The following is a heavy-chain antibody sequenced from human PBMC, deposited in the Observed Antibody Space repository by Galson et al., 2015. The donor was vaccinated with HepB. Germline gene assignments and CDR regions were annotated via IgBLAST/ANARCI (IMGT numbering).Heavy chain of an antibody. CDR2: INTDGSNT. Sequence: SLRLSCAASGFTFSSYWMHWVRQVTGKGLEWVSRINTDGSNTNYADSVRGRFTISRDNSKNTLYLQMNSLRAEDTAVYYCARAASSSADDLDYWGQGTLVTVSS. CDR3: ARAASSSADDLDY. J-gene: IGHJ4*02. V-gene: IGHV3-74*01. CDR1: GFTFSSYW. D-gene: IGHD6-13*01.